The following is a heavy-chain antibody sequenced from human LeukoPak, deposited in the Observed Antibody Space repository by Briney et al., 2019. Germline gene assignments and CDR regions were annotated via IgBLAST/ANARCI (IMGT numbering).Heavy chain of an antibody. D-gene: IGHD3-9*01. CDR3: ARFPYDIWTRSLDAFDI. J-gene: IGHJ3*02. Sequence: SSGTLSLTCTVSGGSISSGDYYWSWIRQPPGKGLEWIGYIYYSGSTYYNPSLKSRVTISVDTSKNQFSLKLSSVTAADTAVYYCARFPYDIWTRSLDAFDIWGQGTMVTVSS. CDR1: GGSISSGDYY. CDR2: IYYSGST. V-gene: IGHV4-30-4*08.